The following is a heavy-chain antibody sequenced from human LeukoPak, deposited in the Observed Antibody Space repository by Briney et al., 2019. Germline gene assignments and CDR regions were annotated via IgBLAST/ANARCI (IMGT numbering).Heavy chain of an antibody. J-gene: IGHJ4*02. Sequence: GGSLRLSCAASGFTFSSYGMHWVRQAPGKGLEWVAFIRYDGSNKYYADSVKGRFTISRDNSKNTLYLQMNSLRAEDTAVYYCAKDRYYYVSGSYCNFDYWGQGTLVTVSS. V-gene: IGHV3-30*02. CDR3: AKDRYYYVSGSYCNFDY. CDR1: GFTFSSYG. CDR2: IRYDGSNK. D-gene: IGHD3-10*01.